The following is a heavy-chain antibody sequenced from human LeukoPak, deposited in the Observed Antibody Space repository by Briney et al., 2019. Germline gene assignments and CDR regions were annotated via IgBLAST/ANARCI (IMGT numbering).Heavy chain of an antibody. V-gene: IGHV3-7*02. CDR2: IKQDGSEK. Sequence: PVGSLRLSCAASGFTFSSYWMSWVRQAPGKGLEWVANIKQDGSEKYYVDSVKGRFTISRENAKNSLYLQMNSLRDEDTAVYYCARRAAGRPGADYFQHWGQGILVTVSS. CDR1: GFTFSSYW. CDR3: ARRAAGRPGADYFQH. D-gene: IGHD3-10*01. J-gene: IGHJ1*01.